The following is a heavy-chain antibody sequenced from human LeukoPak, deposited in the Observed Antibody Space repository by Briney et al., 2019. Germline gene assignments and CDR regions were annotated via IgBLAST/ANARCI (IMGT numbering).Heavy chain of an antibody. CDR3: VRERSGKSSDGFDI. D-gene: IGHD1-26*01. CDR2: IGIGGDT. V-gene: IGHV3-13*01. Sequence: GGSLRLSCAGSGFTFSNYEMHWVRQVAGGGLEWGSAIGIGGDTFYTGSVKGGFTISRKNAKNAFLLQMNSLSAGDKALYYCVRERSGKSSDGFDIWGQGTMVTVSS. CDR1: GFTFSNYE. J-gene: IGHJ3*02.